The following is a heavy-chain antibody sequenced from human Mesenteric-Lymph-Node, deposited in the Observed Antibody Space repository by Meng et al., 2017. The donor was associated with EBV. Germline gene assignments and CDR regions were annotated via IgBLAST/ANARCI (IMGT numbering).Heavy chain of an antibody. CDR3: AKGPITPYYFVY. D-gene: IGHD2-15*01. CDR1: GDNFVSYG. Sequence: QVQLVQSGAEVKKPGSSVKVSCKASGDNFVSYGISWVRQAPGLGPEWLGWIIPISGTTNYAQKFQGRVTITADEYTTTAYMELSSLRSEDTAVYYCAKGPITPYYFVYWGQGSLVTASS. J-gene: IGHJ4*02. CDR2: IIPISGTT. V-gene: IGHV1-69*01.